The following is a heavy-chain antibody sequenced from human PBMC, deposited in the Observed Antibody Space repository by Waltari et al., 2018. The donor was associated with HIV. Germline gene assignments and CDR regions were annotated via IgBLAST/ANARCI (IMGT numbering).Heavy chain of an antibody. V-gene: IGHV3-30*18. Sequence: QVQLVESGGGVVQPGRSLRLSCAASGFTFSSYGMHWVRQAPGKEVEWVAVISYDGSNKYYADSVKGRFTISRDNSKNTLYLQMNSLRAEDTAVYYCAKDPYYYDSSGYADYFDYWGQGTLVTVSS. J-gene: IGHJ4*02. D-gene: IGHD3-22*01. CDR2: ISYDGSNK. CDR1: GFTFSSYG. CDR3: AKDPYYYDSSGYADYFDY.